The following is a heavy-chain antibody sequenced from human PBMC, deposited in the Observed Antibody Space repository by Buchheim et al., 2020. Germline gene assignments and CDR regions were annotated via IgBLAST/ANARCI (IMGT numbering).Heavy chain of an antibody. D-gene: IGHD3-16*01. CDR2: IAYSGAT. Sequence: QVQLQESGPGLVKPSQTLSLTCTVSGGSISGGVDYWTWIRQHPGKGLEWIGYIAYSGATYYNPSLKGRVIMSVDTSTNHFSLKLTSVTAADTAVYYCARDAYYFDSWGQGTL. V-gene: IGHV4-31*03. CDR3: ARDAYYFDS. CDR1: GGSISGGVDY. J-gene: IGHJ4*02.